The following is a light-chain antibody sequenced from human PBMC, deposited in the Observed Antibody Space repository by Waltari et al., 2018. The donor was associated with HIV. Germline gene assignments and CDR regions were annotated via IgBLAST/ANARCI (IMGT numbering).Light chain of an antibody. CDR1: RYNIGSNY. J-gene: IGLJ2*01. Sequence: QSDLNKQPSASGTPGQRVTISSSGRRYNIGSNYVYWYQDLPGTAPKLLIYRNNQRPSGVPDRFSGSKSGTSASLAISGLRSEDEAAYYCATWDDSLSGSVLFGGGTKLTGL. CDR3: ATWDDSLSGSVL. V-gene: IGLV1-47*01. CDR2: RNN.